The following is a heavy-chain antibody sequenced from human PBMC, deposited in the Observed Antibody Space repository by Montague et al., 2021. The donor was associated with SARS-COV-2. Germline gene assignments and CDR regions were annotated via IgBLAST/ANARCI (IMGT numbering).Heavy chain of an antibody. J-gene: IGHJ4*02. CDR1: GFTFTRYA. CDR2: IVDSDSST. CDR3: ARGVITPDY. V-gene: IGHV3-23*01. Sequence: LSCAVSGFTFTRYAMSRVRQAPGKGLEWVSGIVDSDSSTHYADSVKGRFTISRDNSKNMVYLQMNSLRAEDTAVYYCARGVITPDYWGQGTLVTVSS. D-gene: IGHD2-21*01.